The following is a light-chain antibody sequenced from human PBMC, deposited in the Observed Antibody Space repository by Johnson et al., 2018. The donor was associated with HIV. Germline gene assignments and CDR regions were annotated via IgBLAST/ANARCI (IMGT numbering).Light chain of an antibody. CDR3: GTWDCSRSVLYV. J-gene: IGLJ1*01. Sequence: QSVLTQPPSVSAAPGQKVTISCSGSSSNIGNNYVSWYQQLPGTAPKLLIYDNNKRPSGIPDRFSGSKSGTSATLGITALQTGDEADFYCGTWDCSRSVLYVFGTGTKVTVL. V-gene: IGLV1-51*01. CDR2: DNN. CDR1: SSNIGNNY.